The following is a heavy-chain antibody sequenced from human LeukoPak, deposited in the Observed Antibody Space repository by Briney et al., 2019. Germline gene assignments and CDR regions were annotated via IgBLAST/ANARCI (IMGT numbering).Heavy chain of an antibody. CDR3: ARGPSGYHNT. V-gene: IGHV4-38-2*02. Sequence: PSETLSLTCTVSGYSISSGYHWGWIRQPPGKGLEWIGSIYHSGSTYYNPSLKSRVTISVDTSKNQFSLKLRSVTAADTAVYYCARGPSGYHNTGGQGTLVTVSS. CDR2: IYHSGST. J-gene: IGHJ4*02. D-gene: IGHD5-12*01. CDR1: GYSISSGYH.